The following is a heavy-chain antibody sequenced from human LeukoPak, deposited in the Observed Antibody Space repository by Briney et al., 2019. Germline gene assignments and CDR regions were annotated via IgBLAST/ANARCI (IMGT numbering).Heavy chain of an antibody. V-gene: IGHV3-7*01. D-gene: IGHD2-2*01. CDR2: LNQGGSET. CDR1: GFTFSDYW. J-gene: IGHJ6*03. CDR3: ARGAVPAAMGYYYYMDV. Sequence: GGSLRLSCAASGFTFSDYWMTWVRQAPGKGLEWVANLNQGGSETYYVDSVKGRFTISRDNAKNSLYLQMNSLRAEDTAVYYCARGAVPAAMGYYYYMDVWGKGTTVTVSS.